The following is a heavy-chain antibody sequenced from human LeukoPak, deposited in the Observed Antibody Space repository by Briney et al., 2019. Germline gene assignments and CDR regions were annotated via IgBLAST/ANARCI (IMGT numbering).Heavy chain of an antibody. J-gene: IGHJ4*02. CDR2: INNGGRP. V-gene: IGHV3-23*01. CDR1: SFTFSVYA. Sequence: GGSLRLFCAASSFTFSVYAISWPRQAPGKGLEWVSAINNGGRPYYADSVEGRFTISRDNSKDTVYLQMDSLRVEDTAVYYCARELGYTGWYTADYWGQGTLATVSS. D-gene: IGHD6-19*01. CDR3: ARELGYTGWYTADY.